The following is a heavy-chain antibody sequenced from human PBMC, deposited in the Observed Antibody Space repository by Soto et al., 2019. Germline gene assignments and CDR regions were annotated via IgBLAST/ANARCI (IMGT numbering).Heavy chain of an antibody. CDR3: GKDRALWTVAGTDH. Sequence: PGGSLRLSCVASGFTFRSYGMNWVRQAPGGGLEWVSNIIGSGDSTYYADSVKGRFTISRDNSQNTLFLQMDRLRVEDTATYGGGKDRALWTVAGTDHWGQGALVTVSS. J-gene: IGHJ4*02. CDR2: IIGSGDST. CDR1: GFTFRSYG. D-gene: IGHD6-19*01. V-gene: IGHV3-23*01.